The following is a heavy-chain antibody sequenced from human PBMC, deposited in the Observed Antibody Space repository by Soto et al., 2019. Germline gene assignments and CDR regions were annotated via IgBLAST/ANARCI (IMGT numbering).Heavy chain of an antibody. CDR3: ARLSIAARVVTYYFDY. V-gene: IGHV2-5*02. CDR1: GFSLSTSGVG. CDR2: IYWDDDK. J-gene: IGHJ4*02. D-gene: IGHD6-6*01. Sequence: KESGPTLVKPTQTLTLTCTFSGFSLSTSGVGVGWIRQPPGKALEWLALIYWDDDKRYSPSLKSRLTITKDTSKNQVVLTMTNMDPVDTATYYCARLSIAARVVTYYFDYWGQGTLVTVSS.